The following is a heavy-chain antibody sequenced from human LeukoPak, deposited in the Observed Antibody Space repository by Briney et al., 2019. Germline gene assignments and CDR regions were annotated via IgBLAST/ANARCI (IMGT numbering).Heavy chain of an antibody. D-gene: IGHD3-10*01. Sequence: GGSLRLSCAASGFTFSTYGMHWVRQAPGKGLEWVAFIRYDGSNKYYADSVKGRFTISRDNSKNTLYLQMNSLRAEDTAVYYCATAGSGSVDYWGQGTLVTVSS. CDR1: GFTFSTYG. CDR2: IRYDGSNK. V-gene: IGHV3-30*02. CDR3: ATAGSGSVDY. J-gene: IGHJ4*02.